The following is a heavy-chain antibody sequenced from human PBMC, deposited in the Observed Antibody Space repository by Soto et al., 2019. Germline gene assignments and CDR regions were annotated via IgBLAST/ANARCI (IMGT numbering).Heavy chain of an antibody. V-gene: IGHV3-74*02. Sequence: EVQLLESGGGLVQPGGSLRLSCAASGFTFSSYAMCWVRQAPGKGLEWVSRINSDGSSTSYADSVKGRFTISRDNAKNTLYLQMNSLRAEDTAVYYCARSGAYCSGGSCYPRAYGMDVWGQGTTVTVSS. D-gene: IGHD2-15*01. CDR2: INSDGSST. CDR1: GFTFSSYA. CDR3: ARSGAYCSGGSCYPRAYGMDV. J-gene: IGHJ6*02.